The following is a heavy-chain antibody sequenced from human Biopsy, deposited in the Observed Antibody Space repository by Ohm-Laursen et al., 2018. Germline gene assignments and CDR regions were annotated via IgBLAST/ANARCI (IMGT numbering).Heavy chain of an antibody. CDR1: GGSISSYY. CDR2: IYYTGST. Sequence: SQTLSLTCTVSGGSISSYYWSWIRQPPGKGLEWIGYIYYTGSTNYNPSLKGRVTISVDTSMNHLSLRLTSVTAADTAVYYCARHAPSYSGSYWGYFDLWGRGPLGTVSS. CDR3: ARHAPSYSGSYWGYFDL. V-gene: IGHV4-59*08. D-gene: IGHD1-26*01. J-gene: IGHJ2*01.